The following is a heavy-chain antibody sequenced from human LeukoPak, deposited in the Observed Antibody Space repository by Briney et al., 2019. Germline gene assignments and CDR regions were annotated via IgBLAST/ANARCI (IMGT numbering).Heavy chain of an antibody. CDR3: AKSYGYQGGYYYYGMDV. V-gene: IGHV5-51*01. Sequence: GESLKISCEGSGYTFTNYWIVWGRQMPGKGLKWMGSIYPGGSDTRYSPSFQGQVTISADKSISTAYLQWSSLKASDTAMYYCAKSYGYQGGYYYYGMDVWGQGTTVTVSS. D-gene: IGHD5-18*01. CDR2: IYPGGSDT. J-gene: IGHJ6*02. CDR1: GYTFTNYW.